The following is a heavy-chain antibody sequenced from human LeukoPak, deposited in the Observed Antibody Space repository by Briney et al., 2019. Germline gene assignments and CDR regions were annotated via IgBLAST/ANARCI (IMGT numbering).Heavy chain of an antibody. CDR3: AKDGTDPYCGGDCYPDY. Sequence: GRSLRLSCAASGFTFSSYGMHWVRQAPGKGLEWVAVISYDGSNKYYADSVKGRFTISRDNSKNTLYLQMNSLRAEDTAVYYCAKDGTDPYCGGDCYPDYWGQGTLVTVSS. J-gene: IGHJ4*02. CDR2: ISYDGSNK. CDR1: GFTFSSYG. D-gene: IGHD2-21*02. V-gene: IGHV3-30*18.